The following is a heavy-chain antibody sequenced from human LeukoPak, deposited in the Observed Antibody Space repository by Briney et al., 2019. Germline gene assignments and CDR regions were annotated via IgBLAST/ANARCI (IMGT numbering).Heavy chain of an antibody. CDR3: ARDRSSSSD. CDR2: ISAYNGNT. V-gene: IGHV1-18*01. J-gene: IGHJ4*02. CDR1: GYTFTNYG. Sequence: ASVKISCKASGYTFTNYGISWVRQAPGQGLEWMGWISAYNGNTDYAQKFQGRVTMTADTSTSTAYMELRGLRSDDTVVYYCARDRSSSSDWGQGTLVTVSS. D-gene: IGHD2-2*01.